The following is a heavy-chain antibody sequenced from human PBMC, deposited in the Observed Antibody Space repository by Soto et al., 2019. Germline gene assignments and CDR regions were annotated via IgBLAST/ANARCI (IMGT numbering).Heavy chain of an antibody. CDR3: ARDQRSCSSTSCYLLWYFDL. J-gene: IGHJ2*01. D-gene: IGHD2-2*01. V-gene: IGHV1-69*01. CDR1: GGTFSSYA. CDR2: IIPIFGTA. Sequence: QVQLVQSGAEVKKPGSSVKVSCKASGGTFSSYAISWVRQAPGQGLEWMGGIIPIFGTANYAQKFQGRVTITPDESTGTAYMELSNLRSEDTAVYYCARDQRSCSSTSCYLLWYFDLWGRGTLVTGSS.